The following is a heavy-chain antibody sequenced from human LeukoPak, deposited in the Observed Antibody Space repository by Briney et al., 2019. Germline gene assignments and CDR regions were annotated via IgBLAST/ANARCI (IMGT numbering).Heavy chain of an antibody. Sequence: GASVKVSCKAPRDTFSSCAINWVRQAPGQGPEWMGWITPFLGIANYPQKFQGRVTITADESTATAYMELSSQRSEDSAVYFCAREACREMGVMWRRLGGQDCRYDHWGQGTLVTVSS. CDR3: AREACREMGVMWRRLGGQDCRYDH. CDR2: ITPFLGIA. CDR1: RDTFSSCA. J-gene: IGHJ4*02. V-gene: IGHV1-69*10. D-gene: IGHD3-16*01.